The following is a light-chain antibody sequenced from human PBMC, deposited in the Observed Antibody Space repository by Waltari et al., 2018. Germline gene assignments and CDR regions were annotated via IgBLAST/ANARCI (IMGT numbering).Light chain of an antibody. CDR3: QHYNSFSALFT. Sequence: DIQMTQSPSTVSASVGDRVTITCRASQSISRWLAWYQQKPVKAPKLLIHKASSLQSGVPARFSCSGSGTEFTLNITSLQPDDFATYYCQHYNSFSALFTFDPATQVDIK. V-gene: IGKV1-5*03. J-gene: IGKJ3*01. CDR1: QSISRW. CDR2: KAS.